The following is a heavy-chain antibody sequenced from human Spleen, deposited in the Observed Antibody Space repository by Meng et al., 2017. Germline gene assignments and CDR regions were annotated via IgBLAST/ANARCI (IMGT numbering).Heavy chain of an antibody. CDR3: ARGGYSSAYDLFDY. D-gene: IGHD6-25*01. J-gene: IGHJ4*02. CDR1: GYTFTSSA. V-gene: IGHV1-3*01. Sequence: QVQLVQSGAEVKKPGASVKVSCKAFGYTFTSSAIHWVRQAPGQRLEWMGWINAGNGNTKYSQKFQGRVTITRDTSASTAYMELSSLRSEDTAVYYCARGGYSSAYDLFDYWGQGTLVTVSS. CDR2: INAGNGNT.